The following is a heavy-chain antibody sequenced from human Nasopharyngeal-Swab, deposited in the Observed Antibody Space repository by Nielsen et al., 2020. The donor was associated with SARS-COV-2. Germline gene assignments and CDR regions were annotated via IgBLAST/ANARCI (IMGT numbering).Heavy chain of an antibody. V-gene: IGHV4-39*01. CDR1: GGSISSSTYY. CDR3: ATLSSSWYEYYFDY. D-gene: IGHD6-13*01. Sequence: SETLSLTCTVPGGSISSSTYYWAWIRQPPGKGLEWIGSIYYGGSTYYNPSLKSRVTISVDTSKNQFPLKLSSVTAADTAVYYCATLSSSWYEYYFDYWGQGTLVTVSS. CDR2: IYYGGST. J-gene: IGHJ4*02.